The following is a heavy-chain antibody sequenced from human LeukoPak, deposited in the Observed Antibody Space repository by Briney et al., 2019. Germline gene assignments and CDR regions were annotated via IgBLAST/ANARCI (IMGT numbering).Heavy chain of an antibody. CDR3: ARGYIDNLGYSPRSSFDS. D-gene: IGHD3-22*01. CDR2: ISSSSNYI. CDR1: GFTFSRYS. Sequence: GGSLRLSCAASGFTFSRYSMNWVRQAPGKGLEWVSSISSSSNYIYYADSLKVRFTISRDNAANSLFLQMNSLVAEDTAVYYCARGYIDNLGYSPRSSFDSWGQGSLVTVSS. V-gene: IGHV3-21*01. J-gene: IGHJ4*02.